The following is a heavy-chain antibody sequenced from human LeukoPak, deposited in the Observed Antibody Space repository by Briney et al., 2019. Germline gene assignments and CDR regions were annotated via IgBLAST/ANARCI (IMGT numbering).Heavy chain of an antibody. Sequence: SETLSLTCTVSGGSISSYYWSWIRQPPGKGLEWIGYIYYSGSTNYNPSLKSRVTISVDTSKNQFSLKLSSVTAADTAVYYCARDEVLRYYGRDVWGQGTTVTVSS. CDR1: GGSISSYY. J-gene: IGHJ6*02. CDR2: IYYSGST. CDR3: ARDEVLRYYGRDV. D-gene: IGHD3-10*01. V-gene: IGHV4-59*01.